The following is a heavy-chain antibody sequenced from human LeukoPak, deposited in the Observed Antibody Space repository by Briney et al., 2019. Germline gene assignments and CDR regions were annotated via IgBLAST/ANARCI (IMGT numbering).Heavy chain of an antibody. CDR2: ISSSSTYI. J-gene: IGHJ6*03. CDR3: ARDQYGSGDGYYMDV. D-gene: IGHD3-10*01. CDR1: GFTFSSYT. Sequence: GGSLRLSCAASGFTFSSYTMNWVRQAPGKGLEWVSSISSSSTYINYADSVKGRFTISRDNAKDSLYLQMNSLRAEDTAVYYCARDQYGSGDGYYMDVWGKGTTVTISS. V-gene: IGHV3-21*01.